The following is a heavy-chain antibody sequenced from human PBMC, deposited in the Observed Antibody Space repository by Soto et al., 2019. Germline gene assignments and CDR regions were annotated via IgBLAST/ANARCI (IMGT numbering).Heavy chain of an antibody. Sequence: PSETLSLTCTVSGGSISSGGYYWSWIRQHPGKGLEWIGYIYYSGSTYYNPSLKSRVTISVDTSKNQFSLKLSSVTAADTAVYYCARGAYDSSGYPTYYFDYWGQGTLVTVSS. D-gene: IGHD3-22*01. CDR3: ARGAYDSSGYPTYYFDY. J-gene: IGHJ4*02. V-gene: IGHV4-31*03. CDR1: GGSISSGGYY. CDR2: IYYSGST.